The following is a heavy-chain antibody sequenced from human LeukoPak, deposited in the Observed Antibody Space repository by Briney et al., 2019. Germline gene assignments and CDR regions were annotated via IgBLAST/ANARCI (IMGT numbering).Heavy chain of an antibody. CDR3: ARPHSSGWYGVYDI. CDR1: GYTFTSYD. Sequence: ASVKVSCKASGYTFTSYDINWVRQATGQGLEWMGWMNPNSGNTGYAQKFQGRVTMTRNTSVSTAYMELSSLRSEDTAVYYCARPHSSGWYGVYDIWGQGTMVTVSS. V-gene: IGHV1-8*01. D-gene: IGHD6-19*01. CDR2: MNPNSGNT. J-gene: IGHJ3*02.